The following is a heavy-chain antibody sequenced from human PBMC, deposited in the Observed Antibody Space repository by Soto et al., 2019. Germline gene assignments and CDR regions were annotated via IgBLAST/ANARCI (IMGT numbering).Heavy chain of an antibody. V-gene: IGHV1-3*05. CDR1: GYTFTGYA. CDR2: LNAGNGNT. J-gene: IGHJ4*02. D-gene: IGHD3-16*02. Sequence: QVQLVQSGAEEKKPGASVKVSCRASGYTFTGYAMHWVRQAPGQRLEWMGWLNAGNGNTKYSQKFQGRLTITRDTSARTAYMELSSLRSQDTAVYYCARSAVSPFGGLIGPFDYWGQGNLVIVSS. CDR3: ARSAVSPFGGLIGPFDY.